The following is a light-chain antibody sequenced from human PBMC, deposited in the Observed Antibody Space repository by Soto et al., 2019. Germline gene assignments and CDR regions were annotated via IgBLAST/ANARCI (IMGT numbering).Light chain of an antibody. V-gene: IGKV3-11*02. J-gene: IGKJ4*01. CDR3: QQLSNWPPRT. CDR1: QSVGSY. CDR2: DAS. Sequence: EIVVTQSPATLSLSPGERATLSCRTSQSVGSYLAWYQKKPGQAPRLLIYDASNRATGIPARFSGSGSGSDFTLTISSLEPEDFAVYYCQQLSNWPPRTFGGGTKVEIK.